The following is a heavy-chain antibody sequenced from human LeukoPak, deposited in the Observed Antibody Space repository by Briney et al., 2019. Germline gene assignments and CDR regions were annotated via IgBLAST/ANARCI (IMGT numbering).Heavy chain of an antibody. CDR2: ISGSGVST. J-gene: IGHJ4*02. V-gene: IGHV3-23*01. Sequence: PGGSLRLSCAASGFTFSSYAMSWVHQAPGKGLEWVSVISGSGVSTYYADSVKGRFTISRDNSKNTLYLQMNSLRAEDTAVYYCAKGESYYYESSAYYYVRYWGQGTLVTVSS. CDR3: AKGESYYYESSAYYYVRY. D-gene: IGHD3-22*01. CDR1: GFTFSSYA.